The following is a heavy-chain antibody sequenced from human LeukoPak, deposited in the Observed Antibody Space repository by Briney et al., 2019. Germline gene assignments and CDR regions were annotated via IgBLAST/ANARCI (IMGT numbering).Heavy chain of an antibody. CDR3: ARGGRGSAAVVAPRSFDI. V-gene: IGHV3-11*01. Sequence: PGGSLRLSCAVSGLTFSDYYMSWTRQAPGKGPELVSYISPSGSSIFYVDSVKGRFTISRDNAKNSLYLQMNSLRAEDTAVYYCARGGRGSAAVVAPRSFDIWGQGTMVTVSS. CDR1: GLTFSDYY. CDR2: ISPSGSSI. D-gene: IGHD3-22*01. J-gene: IGHJ3*02.